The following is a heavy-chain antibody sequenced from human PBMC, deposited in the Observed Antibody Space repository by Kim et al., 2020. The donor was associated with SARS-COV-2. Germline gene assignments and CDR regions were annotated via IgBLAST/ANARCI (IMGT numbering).Heavy chain of an antibody. V-gene: IGHV3-23*01. CDR2: IGTNDGNT. CDR1: GFTFSYFA. Sequence: GGSLRLSCAASGFTFSYFAMSWVRQAPGKGLEWVSSIGTNDGNTYYADSVTGRFTISRDNSKNTLFLQMNSLSAEDTAVYFCAQDRGRTSSGIFDSWGQGTLVTVSS. D-gene: IGHD6-6*01. CDR3: AQDRGRTSSGIFDS. J-gene: IGHJ4*02.